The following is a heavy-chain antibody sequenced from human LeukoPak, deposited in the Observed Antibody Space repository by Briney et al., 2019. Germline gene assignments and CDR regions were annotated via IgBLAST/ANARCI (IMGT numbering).Heavy chain of an antibody. V-gene: IGHV3-11*01. D-gene: IGHD1-26*01. CDR3: AGEVGIRGHFDY. CDR2: ISGSGNTV. J-gene: IGHJ4*02. Sequence: GGSLRLSCAGSLFSFSDYYMTWIRQAPGKGLDWLSYISGSGNTVYYANSVKGRFTISRDNAKNSLYLQMNSLRAEDTAVYFCAGEVGIRGHFDYWGRGTPVTVSS. CDR1: LFSFSDYY.